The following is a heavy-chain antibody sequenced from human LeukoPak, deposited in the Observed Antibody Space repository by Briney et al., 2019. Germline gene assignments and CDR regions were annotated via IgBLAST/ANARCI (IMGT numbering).Heavy chain of an antibody. CDR2: IWYDGSNK. V-gene: IGHV3-33*01. CDR3: ARARHGVLTGYYLDY. Sequence: GGSLRLSCAASGFTFGSYGMHWVRQAPGKGLEWVTVIWYDGSNKYYADSVKGRFTISRDNSKDTLYLQMNSLRAEDTAVYYCARARHGVLTGYYLDYWGQGTLVTVSS. J-gene: IGHJ4*02. CDR1: GFTFGSYG. D-gene: IGHD3-9*01.